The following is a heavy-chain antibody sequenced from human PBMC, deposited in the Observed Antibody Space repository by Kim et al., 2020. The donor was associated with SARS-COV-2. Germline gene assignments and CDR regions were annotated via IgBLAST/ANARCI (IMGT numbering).Heavy chain of an antibody. Sequence: SYAQKFQGGVTMTRDTSTSTVYMGLGGLRSEDAAVYYCASGGGATNPFDYWGQGTLVTVSS. V-gene: IGHV1-46*01. D-gene: IGHD5-12*01. J-gene: IGHJ4*02. CDR3: ASGGGATNPFDY.